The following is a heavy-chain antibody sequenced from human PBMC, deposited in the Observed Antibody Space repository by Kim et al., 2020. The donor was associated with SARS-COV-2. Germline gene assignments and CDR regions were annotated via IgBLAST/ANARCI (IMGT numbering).Heavy chain of an antibody. J-gene: IGHJ5*02. CDR2: IKSKTDGGTT. CDR3: TRQGKVLLWFGELSCWFDP. D-gene: IGHD3-10*01. Sequence: GGSLRLSCAASGFTFSNAWMSWVRQAPGKGLEWVGRIKSKTDGGTTDYAAPVKGRFTISRDDSKNTLYLQMNSLKTEDTAVYYCTRQGKVLLWFGELSCWFDPWGQGTLVTVSS. V-gene: IGHV3-15*01. CDR1: GFTFSNAW.